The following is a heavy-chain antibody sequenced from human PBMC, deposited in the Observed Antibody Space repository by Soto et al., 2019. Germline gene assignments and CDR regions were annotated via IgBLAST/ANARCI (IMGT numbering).Heavy chain of an antibody. D-gene: IGHD5-18*01. J-gene: IGHJ4*02. Sequence: QVQLVQSGAEVKKPGASVKVSCKASGYTFTSYYMHWVRQAPGQGLEWMGIINPSGGSTSYAQKFQGRVTMTRDTSTSTVYMELSSLRSEDTAVYYCAREGDQYSYGKKPFDYWGQGTLVTVSS. V-gene: IGHV1-46*01. CDR2: INPSGGST. CDR1: GYTFTSYY. CDR3: AREGDQYSYGKKPFDY.